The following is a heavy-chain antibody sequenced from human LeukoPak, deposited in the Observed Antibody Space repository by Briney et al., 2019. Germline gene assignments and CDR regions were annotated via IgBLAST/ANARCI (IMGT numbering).Heavy chain of an antibody. J-gene: IGHJ6*03. Sequence: GASVKVSCKASGYTFTGYYMHWVRQAPGQGLEWMGWINPNSGGTNYAQKFQGRVTMTRDTSISTAYMELSRLRSDDTAVYYCARDYYDSSGYYYVKISYYMDVWGKGTTVTVSS. CDR3: ARDYYDSSGYYYVKISYYMDV. CDR2: INPNSGGT. CDR1: GYTFTGYY. V-gene: IGHV1-2*02. D-gene: IGHD3-22*01.